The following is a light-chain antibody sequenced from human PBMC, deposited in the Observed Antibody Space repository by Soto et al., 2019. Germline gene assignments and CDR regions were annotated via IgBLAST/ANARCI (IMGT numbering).Light chain of an antibody. Sequence: EVVLTQSPATLSLSPGERATLSCRTSQSVTRDSLAWYQQKPGHSPRLLISGVSSRATGIPDRFSGGGSGTDFIFNISSLEPEDFATYYCLHYGTAQWTFGQGTKVDI. CDR3: LHYGTAQWT. V-gene: IGKV3-20*01. CDR1: QSVTRDS. J-gene: IGKJ1*01. CDR2: GVS.